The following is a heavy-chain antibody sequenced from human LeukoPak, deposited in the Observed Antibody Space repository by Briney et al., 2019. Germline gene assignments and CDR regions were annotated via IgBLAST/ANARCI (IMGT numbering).Heavy chain of an antibody. J-gene: IGHJ3*02. V-gene: IGHV4-59*12. Sequence: SETLSLTCTVSGGSISSYYWSWIRQPPGKGLEWIGYIYHSGSTYYNPSLKSRVTISVDRSKNQFSLKLSSVTAADTAVYYCARDDNFSAWYPNDAFDIWGQGTMVTVSS. CDR1: GGSISSYY. CDR3: ARDDNFSAWYPNDAFDI. CDR2: IYHSGST. D-gene: IGHD2-15*01.